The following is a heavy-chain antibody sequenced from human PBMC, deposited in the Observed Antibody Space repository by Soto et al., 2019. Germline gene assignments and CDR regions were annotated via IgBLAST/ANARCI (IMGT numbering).Heavy chain of an antibody. CDR2: SSYSGST. CDR1: GDSVSRGTYY. V-gene: IGHV4-61*01. J-gene: IGHJ5*02. CDR3: ARQKSGLEFYNYFDP. D-gene: IGHD3-3*01. Sequence: QVQLQESGPGLVKPSETLSLTCSVSGDSVSRGTYYWSWIRQSPERGLEWIAYSSYSGSTSYNPFFKSRATISVDTSKNQFSLRLRSLTAEDTAVYYCARQKSGLEFYNYFDPWGPGTLVTVSS.